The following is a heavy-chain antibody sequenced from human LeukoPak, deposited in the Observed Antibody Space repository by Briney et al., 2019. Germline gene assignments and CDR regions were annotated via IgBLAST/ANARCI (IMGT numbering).Heavy chain of an antibody. CDR2: IKQDGSEK. D-gene: IGHD3-3*01. CDR3: ARAYGYYDFWTGYFGFDY. J-gene: IGHJ4*02. CDR1: GFTFRTYW. V-gene: IGHV3-7*01. Sequence: PGGSLRLSRAASGFTFRTYWMSWVRQAPGKGLEWVANIKQDGSEKYYVDSVKGRFTISRDNAKNSLYLQLNSLRAEDTAVYYCARAYGYYDFWTGYFGFDYWGQGTLVTVSS.